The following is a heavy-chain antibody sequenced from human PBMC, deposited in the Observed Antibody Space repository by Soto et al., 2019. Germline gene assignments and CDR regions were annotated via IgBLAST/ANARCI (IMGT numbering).Heavy chain of an antibody. CDR2: IKYDGSEK. D-gene: IGHD3-22*01. J-gene: IGHJ4*02. V-gene: IGHV3-7*03. CDR3: ASSPHKDSRPDY. Sequence: GGSLRLSCAASGFTSSSYWMSWVRQAPGRGLEWMANIKYDGSEKYYVDSMKGRLTISRDNAKNSLYLQMNSLRAEDTAVYYCASSPHKDSRPDYWGQGTLVTVSS. CDR1: GFTSSSYW.